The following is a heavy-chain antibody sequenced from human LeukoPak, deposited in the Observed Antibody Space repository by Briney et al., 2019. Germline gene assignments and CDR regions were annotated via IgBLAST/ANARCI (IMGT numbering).Heavy chain of an antibody. CDR3: ASLYDSSGYYSH. D-gene: IGHD3-22*01. Sequence: SETLSLTCVVYGESFSGYYWTWIRQPPGKGLEWIGEIIDTGSTKYNSSLKSRVTISVDTSKNQFSLKLSSVTAADTAVYYCASLYDSSGYYSHWGQGTLVTVSS. CDR2: IIDTGST. V-gene: IGHV4-34*12. CDR1: GESFSGYY. J-gene: IGHJ4*02.